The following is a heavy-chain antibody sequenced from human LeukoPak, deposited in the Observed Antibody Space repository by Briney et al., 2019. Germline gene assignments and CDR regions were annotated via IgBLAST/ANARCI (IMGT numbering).Heavy chain of an antibody. D-gene: IGHD6-19*01. Sequence: ASVKVSCKASGYTFTSYGISWVRQAPGQGLEWMGWISAYNGNTNYAQKLQGRVTMTTDTSTSTAYMELRSLRSDDTAVYYCARDEAVAGTGYFDYWGQGTLVTVSS. V-gene: IGHV1-18*01. CDR3: ARDEAVAGTGYFDY. CDR1: GYTFTSYG. J-gene: IGHJ4*02. CDR2: ISAYNGNT.